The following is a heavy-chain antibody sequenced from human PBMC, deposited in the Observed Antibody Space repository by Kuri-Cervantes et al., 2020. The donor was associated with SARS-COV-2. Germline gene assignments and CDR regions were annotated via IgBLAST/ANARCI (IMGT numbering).Heavy chain of an antibody. CDR2: VSPHTGKT. CDR1: GYTFVSFG. D-gene: IGHD3-10*01. J-gene: IGHJ5*02. Sequence: ASVKVSCKASGYTFVSFGISWVRQAPGQGLEWMGWVSPHTGKTSYAQKFQGRVTMTTDTTTTTAYMELRSLRSDDTAVYYCARVFSPIMVGGVRLNRFDPWGQGTLVTVSS. V-gene: IGHV1-18*01. CDR3: ARVFSPIMVGGVRLNRFDP.